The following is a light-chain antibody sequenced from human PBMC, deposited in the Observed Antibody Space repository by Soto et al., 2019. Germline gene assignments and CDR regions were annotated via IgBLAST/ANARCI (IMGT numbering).Light chain of an antibody. CDR2: GVS. CDR3: QQYGSSPS. Sequence: EIVLTQSSGTLSLSPGERATLSCRASQSVSSSYLAWYQQKPGQAPRLLIYGVSSRVTGIPDRFSGSGSGTDFTLTISRLEPEDFAVYYCQQYGSSPSFGQGTKVDIK. V-gene: IGKV3-20*01. CDR1: QSVSSSY. J-gene: IGKJ1*01.